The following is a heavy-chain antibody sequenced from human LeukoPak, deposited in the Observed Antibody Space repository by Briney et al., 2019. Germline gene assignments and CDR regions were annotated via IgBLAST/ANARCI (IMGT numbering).Heavy chain of an antibody. V-gene: IGHV3-48*01. Sequence: GGSLRLSCAASGFNFIDYSMNWVRQAPGKGLEWISYIGISSGNTKYADSVKGRFTISRGKARNSLYLQMNSLRVEDTAVYYCARDHRYAFDNWGHGTLVTVSS. CDR2: IGISSGNT. D-gene: IGHD5-12*01. CDR3: ARDHRYAFDN. J-gene: IGHJ4*01. CDR1: GFNFIDYS.